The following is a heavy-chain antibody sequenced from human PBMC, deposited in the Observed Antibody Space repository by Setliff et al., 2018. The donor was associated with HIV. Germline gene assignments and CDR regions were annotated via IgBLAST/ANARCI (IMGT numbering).Heavy chain of an antibody. CDR2: ISAYNGNT. CDR3: ARDFFTVPSREGYDY. V-gene: IGHV1-18*01. D-gene: IGHD1-26*01. Sequence: ASVKVSCKASGYTFNSYGISWVRQAPGQGLEWMGWISAYNGNTNYAQKLEGRVTMTIDTSTSTAYMELRSLRSDDTAVYYCARDFFTVPSREGYDYWGQGTLVTVSS. CDR1: GYTFNSYG. J-gene: IGHJ4*02.